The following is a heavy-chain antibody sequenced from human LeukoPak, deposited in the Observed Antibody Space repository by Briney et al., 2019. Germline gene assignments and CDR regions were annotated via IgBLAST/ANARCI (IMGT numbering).Heavy chain of an antibody. J-gene: IGHJ4*02. CDR3: ARIGCYSCPFDY. D-gene: IGHD2-15*01. V-gene: IGHV4-39*07. Sequence: PSETLSLTCTVSGGSISSSSYYWGWIRQPPGKGLEWIGSIYYSGSTYYSPSLKSRVTISVDTSKNQFSLKLSSVTAADTAVYYCARIGCYSCPFDYWGQGTLVTVSS. CDR1: GGSISSSSYY. CDR2: IYYSGST.